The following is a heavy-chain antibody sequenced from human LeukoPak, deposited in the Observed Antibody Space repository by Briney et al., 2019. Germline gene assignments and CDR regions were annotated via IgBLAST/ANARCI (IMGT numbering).Heavy chain of an antibody. Sequence: PSETLSLSCAVYGGSFSGYYWSWICQPLRKRLGWIGEINHIVSTNYNTSLKSRVTLPVDTSKNQFSLKLSSVAAADTAVYYCAGDSMTTVTTEEGRHNSHYYYGMDVWGQGTTVTVSS. J-gene: IGHJ6*02. CDR2: INHIVST. CDR3: AGDSMTTVTTEEGRHNSHYYYGMDV. D-gene: IGHD4-4*01. CDR1: GGSFSGYY. V-gene: IGHV4-34*01.